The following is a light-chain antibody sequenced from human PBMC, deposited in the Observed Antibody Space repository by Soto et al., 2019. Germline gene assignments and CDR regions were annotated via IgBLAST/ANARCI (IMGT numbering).Light chain of an antibody. CDR3: SSYASTNTLL. V-gene: IGLV2-14*03. Sequence: QSVLTQPASVSGSPGQSITISCTGTSSDVGGYNHVFWYQQLPGKAPRLMIYDVSNRPSGVSNRFSASKSGNTASLTISGLQAEDEADYYCSSYASTNTLLFGGGTKVTVL. CDR1: SSDVGGYNH. J-gene: IGLJ2*01. CDR2: DVS.